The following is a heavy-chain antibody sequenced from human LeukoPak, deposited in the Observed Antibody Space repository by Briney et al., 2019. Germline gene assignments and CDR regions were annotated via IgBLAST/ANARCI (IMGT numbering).Heavy chain of an antibody. Sequence: GASVKVSCKASGFTFTSSAMQWVRQARGQRLEWIGWIVVGSGNTNYAQKFQERVTITRDMSTSTAYMELSSLRSEDTAVYYCARVSRMRTSAPCSGGSCYSPLGYWGQGTLVTVSS. CDR1: GFTFTSSA. J-gene: IGHJ4*02. CDR2: IVVGSGNT. V-gene: IGHV1-58*02. CDR3: ARVSRMRTSAPCSGGSCYSPLGY. D-gene: IGHD2-15*01.